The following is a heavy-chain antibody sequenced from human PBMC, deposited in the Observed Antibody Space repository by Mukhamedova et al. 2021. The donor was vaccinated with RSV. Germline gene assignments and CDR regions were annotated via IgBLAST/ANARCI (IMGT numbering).Heavy chain of an antibody. Sequence: DSVKGRFTISRDNAKNSLYLQMNSLRAEDTALYYCAKGLGLGGSSSWYHNWFDPWGQGTLVTVSS. J-gene: IGHJ5*02. D-gene: IGHD6-13*01. CDR3: AKGLGLGGSSSWYHNWFDP. V-gene: IGHV3-9*01.